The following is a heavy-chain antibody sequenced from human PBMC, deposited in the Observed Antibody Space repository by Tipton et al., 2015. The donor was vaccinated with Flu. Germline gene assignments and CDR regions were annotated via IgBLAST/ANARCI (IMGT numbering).Heavy chain of an antibody. CDR3: ARDNDSGSYYILGYYGMDV. Sequence: LRPSCTVSGGSISSYYWSWIRQPPGKGLEWIGYIYYSGSTNYNPSLKSRVTISVDTSKNQFSLKLSSVTAPDTVLYYCARDNDSGSYYILGYYGMDVWGQGTTVTVSS. V-gene: IGHV4-59*01. CDR2: IYYSGST. CDR1: GGSISSYY. J-gene: IGHJ6*02. D-gene: IGHD3-10*01.